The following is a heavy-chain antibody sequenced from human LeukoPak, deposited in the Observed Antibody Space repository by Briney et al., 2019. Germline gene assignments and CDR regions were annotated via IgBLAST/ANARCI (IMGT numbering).Heavy chain of an antibody. J-gene: IGHJ4*02. CDR3: ATGTFYITYYFDY. D-gene: IGHD2/OR15-2a*01. CDR2: MNPNSGNT. Sequence: ASVKVSCKASGYTFTSYDINWVRQATGQGLEWMGWMNPNSGNTGYAQKFQGRVTITEDTSTDTAYMELSSLRSEDTTVYYCATGTFYITYYFDYWGQGTLVTVSS. CDR1: GYTFTSYD. V-gene: IGHV1-8*03.